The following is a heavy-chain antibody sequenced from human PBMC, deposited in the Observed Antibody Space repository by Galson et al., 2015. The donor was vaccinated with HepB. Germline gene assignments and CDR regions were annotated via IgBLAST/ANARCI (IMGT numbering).Heavy chain of an antibody. Sequence: SLRLSCAASGFTFSSYAMSWVRQAPGKGLEWVSAISGSGGSTYYADSVKGRFTISRDNSKNTLYLQMNSLRAEDTAVYYCAKGPPGYCSSTSCYTRHSPLQYYYYGMDVWGQGTTVTVSS. V-gene: IGHV3-23*01. J-gene: IGHJ6*02. CDR2: ISGSGGST. CDR1: GFTFSSYA. CDR3: AKGPPGYCSSTSCYTRHSPLQYYYYGMDV. D-gene: IGHD2-2*02.